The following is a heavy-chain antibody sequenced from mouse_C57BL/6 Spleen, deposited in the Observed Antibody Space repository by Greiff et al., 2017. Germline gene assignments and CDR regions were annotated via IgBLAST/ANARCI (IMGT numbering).Heavy chain of an antibody. J-gene: IGHJ1*03. CDR3: ARRIRLDYYGSSYGYFDV. CDR2: IYPGSGNT. CDR1: GYSFTSYY. D-gene: IGHD1-1*01. V-gene: IGHV1-66*01. Sequence: QVQLKESGPELVKPGASVKISCKASGYSFTSYYIHWVKQRPGQGLEWIGWIYPGSGNTKYNEKFKGKATLTADTSSSTAYMQLSSLTSEDTAVYYWARRIRLDYYGSSYGYFDVWGTGTTVTVSS.